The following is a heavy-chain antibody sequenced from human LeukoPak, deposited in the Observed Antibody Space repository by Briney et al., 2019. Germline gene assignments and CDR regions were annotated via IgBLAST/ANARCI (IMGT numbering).Heavy chain of an antibody. CDR3: ARDLPKTGYVGASDI. D-gene: IGHD5-12*01. CDR1: GYTFTDYY. Sequence: ASVKVSCKASGYTFTDYYMLWVRQAPGQGPEWMGWINPNSGGTNYAQNFKGRVTMTRDTSISTAYMELNSLTSDDTAVYYCARDLPKTGYVGASDIWGQGTMVTVSS. V-gene: IGHV1-2*02. J-gene: IGHJ3*02. CDR2: INPNSGGT.